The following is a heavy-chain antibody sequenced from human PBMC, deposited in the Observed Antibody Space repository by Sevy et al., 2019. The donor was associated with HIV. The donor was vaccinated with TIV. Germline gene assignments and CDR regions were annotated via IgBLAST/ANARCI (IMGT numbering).Heavy chain of an antibody. CDR1: GGTFSSYA. D-gene: IGHD5-12*01. CDR2: ITPIFGTA. J-gene: IGHJ6*03. Sequence: ASVKVSCKASGGTFSSYAISWVRQAPGQGLEWMGGITPIFGTANYAQKFQGRVTITADKSTSTAYMELSSLRSEDTAVYYCARVSGYDSDYYYYYMDVWGKGTTVTVSS. CDR3: ARVSGYDSDYYYYYMDV. V-gene: IGHV1-69*06.